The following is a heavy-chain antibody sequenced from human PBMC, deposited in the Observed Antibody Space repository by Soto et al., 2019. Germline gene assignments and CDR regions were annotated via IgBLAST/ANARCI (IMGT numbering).Heavy chain of an antibody. J-gene: IGHJ1*01. V-gene: IGHV3-7*01. CDR3: ARVPLDYSSGWKGAEYSQH. D-gene: IGHD6-19*01. Sequence: PGGSLRLSCAASGFTFSSYWMSWVRQAPGKGLEWVANIKQDGSEKYYVDSVKGRFTISRDNAKKSLYLQMNSLRAEDTAVYYWARVPLDYSSGWKGAEYSQHWGQGTLVTVSS. CDR2: IKQDGSEK. CDR1: GFTFSSYW.